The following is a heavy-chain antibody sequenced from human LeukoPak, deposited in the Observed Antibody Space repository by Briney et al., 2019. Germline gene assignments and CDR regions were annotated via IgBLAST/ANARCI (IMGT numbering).Heavy chain of an antibody. D-gene: IGHD6-19*01. CDR3: ARRVVVAGTNWFDP. J-gene: IGHJ5*02. CDR2: IYPGDSDT. CDR1: GYSFTSYW. V-gene: IGHV5-51*01. Sequence: GESLKISCKGSGYSFTSYWIGWVRQMPGRGLEWMGIIYPGDSDTRYSPSFQGQVTISADKSISTAHVQWSSLKASDTAMYYCARRVVVAGTNWFDPWGQGTLVTVSS.